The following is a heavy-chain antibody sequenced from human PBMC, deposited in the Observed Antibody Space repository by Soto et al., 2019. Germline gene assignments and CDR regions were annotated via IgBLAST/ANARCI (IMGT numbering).Heavy chain of an antibody. V-gene: IGHV3-23*01. CDR3: ASNTDCSGGSCYSVG. CDR2: ISGSGGST. J-gene: IGHJ3*01. Sequence: SGGSLRLSCAASGFTFSSYAMSWVRQAPGKGLEWVSAISGSGGSTYYADSVKGRFTISRDNSKNTLYLQMNSLRAEDTAVYYCASNTDCSGGSCYSVGWGQGTMVTVSS. D-gene: IGHD2-15*01. CDR1: GFTFSSYA.